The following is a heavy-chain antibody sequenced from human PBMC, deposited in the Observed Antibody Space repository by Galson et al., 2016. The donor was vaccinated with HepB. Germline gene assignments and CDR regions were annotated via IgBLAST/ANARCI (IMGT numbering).Heavy chain of an antibody. CDR1: GFTLSSYW. D-gene: IGHD3-10*01. CDR2: IKQDGSEE. J-gene: IGHJ4*02. CDR3: ARRRGSGSHDY. V-gene: IGHV3-7*05. Sequence: SLRLSCAASGFTLSSYWTSWVRQAPGKGLEWVANIKQDGSEEYYVDSVKGRFTISRDNAKNSLYLQMDSLRAEDTAVYYCARRRGSGSHDYWGQGTLVTVSS.